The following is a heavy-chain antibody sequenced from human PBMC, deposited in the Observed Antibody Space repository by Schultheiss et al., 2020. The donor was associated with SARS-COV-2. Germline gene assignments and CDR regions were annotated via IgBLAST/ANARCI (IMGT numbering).Heavy chain of an antibody. J-gene: IGHJ6*02. CDR2: ISSSSGFI. Sequence: GGSLRLSFEGSAFIFSIYNMHWVRQAPGKGLEWVSSISSSSGFIYYADSVKGRFTISRDNAKNSLYLQMNSLRAEDTAVYYCAKDFETSTITSRPISYGMDVWGQGTTVTVSS. D-gene: IGHD6-6*01. V-gene: IGHV3-21*01. CDR1: AFIFSIYN. CDR3: AKDFETSTITSRPISYGMDV.